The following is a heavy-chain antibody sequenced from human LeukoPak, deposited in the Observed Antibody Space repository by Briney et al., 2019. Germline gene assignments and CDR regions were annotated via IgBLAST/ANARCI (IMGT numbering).Heavy chain of an antibody. J-gene: IGHJ4*02. CDR2: ISYDGSNK. CDR3: AKLGFSGVGELTLFDY. CDR1: GFTFSSYG. D-gene: IGHD3-10*01. V-gene: IGHV3-30*18. Sequence: GRSLRLSCAASGFTFSSYGMHWVRQAPGKGLEWVAVISYDGSNKYYADSVKGRFTISRDNSKNTLYLQMNSLGAEDTAVYYCAKLGFSGVGELTLFDYWGQGTLVTVSS.